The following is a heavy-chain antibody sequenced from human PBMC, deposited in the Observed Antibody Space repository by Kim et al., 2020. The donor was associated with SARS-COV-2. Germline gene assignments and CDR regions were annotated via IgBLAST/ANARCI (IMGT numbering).Heavy chain of an antibody. CDR3: ARQVVVVPAATYFVDY. V-gene: IGHV4-39*01. J-gene: IGHJ4*02. CDR1: GSSISSSSYY. D-gene: IGHD2-2*01. Sequence: SETLSLTCTVSGSSISSSSYYWGWIRQPPGKGLEWIGSIYYSGSTYYNPSLKSRVTISVDTSKNQFSLKLSSVTAADTAVYYCARQVVVVPAATYFVDYWGQGTLVTVSS. CDR2: IYYSGST.